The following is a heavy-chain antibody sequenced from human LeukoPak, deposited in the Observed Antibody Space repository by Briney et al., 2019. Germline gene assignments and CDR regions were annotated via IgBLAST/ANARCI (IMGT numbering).Heavy chain of an antibody. CDR2: ISGDGRNI. CDR1: GFTFSSYW. CDR3: TRDLMDYDVSTGLHHYYMDV. J-gene: IGHJ6*02. D-gene: IGHD3-9*01. Sequence: GGSLRLSCVASGFTFSSYWMHWVRQDPSKGLVWVSRISGDGRNINYADSVRGRFTISRDNAKNTLYLQMNTLRVEDTAVYYCTRDLMDYDVSTGLHHYYMDVWGQGTTVTVSS. V-gene: IGHV3-74*01.